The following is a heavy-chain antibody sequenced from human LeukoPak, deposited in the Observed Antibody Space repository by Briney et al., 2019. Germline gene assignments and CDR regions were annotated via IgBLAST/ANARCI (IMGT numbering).Heavy chain of an antibody. V-gene: IGHV4-34*01. Sequence: NPSETLSLTCAVYGGSFSGYYWSWIRQPPGKGLEWIGEINHSGSTNYNPSLKSRVTISVDTSKNQFSLKLSSVTAADTAVYYCARGQNYDFWSGSLFGYWGQGTLVTVSS. CDR2: INHSGST. CDR3: ARGQNYDFWSGSLFGY. CDR1: GGSFSGYY. D-gene: IGHD3-3*01. J-gene: IGHJ4*02.